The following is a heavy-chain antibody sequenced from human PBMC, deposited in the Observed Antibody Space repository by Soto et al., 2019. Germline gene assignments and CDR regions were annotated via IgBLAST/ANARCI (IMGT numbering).Heavy chain of an antibody. D-gene: IGHD5-18*01. CDR1: GGSVTSDEDY. Sequence: PSETLSLTCTVSGGSVTSDEDYWTWIRQSPGKGLEWIGYISNSGSTGYNPSRKTRLSMSVDRSKNQFTLRLTSVTAADTAVYFCATESGSTYGYFDHWGQGTQVTVS. CDR2: ISNSGST. CDR3: ATESGSTYGYFDH. V-gene: IGHV4-30-4*01. J-gene: IGHJ4*02.